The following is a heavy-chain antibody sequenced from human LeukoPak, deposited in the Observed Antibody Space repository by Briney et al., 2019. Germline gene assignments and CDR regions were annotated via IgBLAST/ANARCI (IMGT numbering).Heavy chain of an antibody. J-gene: IGHJ4*02. CDR1: GFTFEDYA. CDR3: AKDFDYDILTGYYDY. Sequence: GRSLRLSCAASGFTFEDYAMHWVRQAPGKGLEGVSGISWNSGSIGYADSVKGRFTISRDNAKNSLYLQMNSLRAEDTALYYCAKDFDYDILTGYYDYWGQGTLVTVSS. CDR2: ISWNSGSI. V-gene: IGHV3-9*01. D-gene: IGHD3-9*01.